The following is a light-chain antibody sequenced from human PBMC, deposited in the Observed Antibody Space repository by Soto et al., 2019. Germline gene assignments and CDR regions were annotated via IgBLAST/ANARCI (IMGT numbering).Light chain of an antibody. Sequence: EILLPQSPGTLSLSPGERATVSCRASQSVSSSYLAWYQQKPCQAPRLLNYGASSRATGIPDRFSGSGSGTDFTLTISRLEHEDFAVYYCQQYGSSLWPFGQGTRVNI. CDR2: GAS. CDR1: QSVSSSY. J-gene: IGKJ1*01. V-gene: IGKV3-20*01. CDR3: QQYGSSLWP.